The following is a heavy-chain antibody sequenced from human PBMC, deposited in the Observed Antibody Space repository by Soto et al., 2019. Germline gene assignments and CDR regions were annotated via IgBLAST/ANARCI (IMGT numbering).Heavy chain of an antibody. J-gene: IGHJ4*02. CDR3: VREDCRGGTFYGGY. Sequence: QVQLVESGGGVVQPGGSLRLSCEASGFTFRDYGFHWVRQAPGKGLEWVAVIYYDGSGSDYEHSVRGRFIFSRDISTNTLYLQMNSLRAEDTAVYYCVREDCRGGTFYGGYWGQGTLVTVSS. D-gene: IGHD2-15*01. CDR2: IYYDGSGS. V-gene: IGHV3-33*01. CDR1: GFTFRDYG.